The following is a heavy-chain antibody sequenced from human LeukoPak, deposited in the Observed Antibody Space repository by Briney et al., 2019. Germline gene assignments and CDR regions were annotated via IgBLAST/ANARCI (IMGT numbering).Heavy chain of an antibody. Sequence: ASVKVSCKASGYTFTSYAMNWVRQAPGQGLEWMGWINTNTGNPTYAQGFTGRFVFSLDTSVSTAYLQISSLKAEDTAVYYCARGRYDYVWGSYRYPPSYFDYWGQGTLVTVSS. J-gene: IGHJ4*02. V-gene: IGHV7-4-1*02. D-gene: IGHD3-16*02. CDR1: GYTFTSYA. CDR2: INTNTGNP. CDR3: ARGRYDYVWGSYRYPPSYFDY.